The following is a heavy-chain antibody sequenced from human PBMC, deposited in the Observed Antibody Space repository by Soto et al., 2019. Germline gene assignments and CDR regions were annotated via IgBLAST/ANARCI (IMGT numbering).Heavy chain of an antibody. J-gene: IGHJ6*02. CDR2: ISSSGSAI. V-gene: IGHV3-11*01. CDR1: GFTFSDFY. CDR3: ARDGRYYYYYGMDV. Sequence: QVQLVESGGGLVKPGGSLRLSCAASGFTFSDFYMTWIRQAPGKGLEWVSYISSSGSAISYADSVKGRFTISRDNAKNSLYLQMNSLSAEDTAVYYCARDGRYYYYYGMDVWGQGTTVTVSS. D-gene: IGHD1-1*01.